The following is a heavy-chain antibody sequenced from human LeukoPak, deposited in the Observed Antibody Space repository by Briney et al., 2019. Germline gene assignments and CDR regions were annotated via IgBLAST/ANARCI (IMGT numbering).Heavy chain of an antibody. CDR3: TTEGTNYDFWSGSAYFDY. CDR2: IKSKTDGGTT. D-gene: IGHD3-3*01. CDR1: GFTSSNAW. Sequence: PGGSLRLSCAASGFTSSNAWMSWVRQAPGKGLEWVGRIKSKTDGGTTDYAAPVKGRFTISRDDSKNTLYLQMNSLKTEDTAVYYCTTEGTNYDFWSGSAYFDYWGQGTLVTVSS. V-gene: IGHV3-15*01. J-gene: IGHJ4*02.